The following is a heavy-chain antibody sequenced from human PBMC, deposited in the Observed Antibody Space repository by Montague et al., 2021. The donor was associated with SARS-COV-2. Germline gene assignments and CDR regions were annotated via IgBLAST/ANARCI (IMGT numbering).Heavy chain of an antibody. CDR2: IFWNDDK. Sequence: PALVKPTQTLTLTCTFSGFSLISNGVGVGWLRQPPGKALEWLALIFWNDDKRYNSSLKNRLTVTKDTSKNQVVLTMTNMDPLDTGTYYCAHSLLLSSLGDFDSWGQGTLVTVAS. V-gene: IGHV2-5*01. D-gene: IGHD2/OR15-2a*01. CDR1: GFSLISNGVG. CDR3: AHSLLLSSLGDFDS. J-gene: IGHJ4*02.